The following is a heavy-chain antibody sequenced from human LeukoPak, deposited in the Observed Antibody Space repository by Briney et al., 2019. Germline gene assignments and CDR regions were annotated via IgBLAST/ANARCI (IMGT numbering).Heavy chain of an antibody. D-gene: IGHD3-3*01. CDR2: IYYSGST. V-gene: IGHV4-30-4*08. CDR1: GGSISSGGYY. J-gene: IGHJ5*02. CDR3: ARAALDFWSGYYGSSFDP. Sequence: SQTLSLTCTVSGGSISSGGYYWSWIRQRPGKGLEWIGYIYYSGSTYYNPSLKSRVTISVDRSKNQFSLKLSSVTAADTAVYYCARAALDFWSGYYGSSFDPWGQGTLVTVSS.